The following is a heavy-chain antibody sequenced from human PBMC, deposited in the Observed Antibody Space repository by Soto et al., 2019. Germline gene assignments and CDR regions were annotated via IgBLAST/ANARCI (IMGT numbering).Heavy chain of an antibody. V-gene: IGHV3-30-3*01. J-gene: IGHJ6*02. CDR3: ARDLCVAQLTPWEGYYGMDV. CDR1: GFTFSSYA. D-gene: IGHD6-13*01. CDR2: ISYDGSNK. Sequence: QVQLVESGGGVVQPGRSLRLSCAASGFTFSSYAMHWVRQAPGKGLEWVAVISYDGSNKYYADSVKGRFTISRDNSKNTLYLQMNSLRAEDTAVYYCARDLCVAQLTPWEGYYGMDVWGQGTTVTVSS.